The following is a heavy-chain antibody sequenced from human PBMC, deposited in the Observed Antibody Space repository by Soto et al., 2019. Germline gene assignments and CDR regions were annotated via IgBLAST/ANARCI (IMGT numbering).Heavy chain of an antibody. CDR1: GYTFTSYA. CDR3: ARDGPPMDY. Sequence: QVQLVQSGAEVKKPGASVKVSCKASGYTFTSYAISWVRQAPGQGLEWMGWINAYNGKKNYAQKPQGRVNMTTDTSTSKAYMQLRSLRSDDTAVYYCARDGPPMDYWGQGTLVTVSS. J-gene: IGHJ4*02. V-gene: IGHV1-18*01. D-gene: IGHD2-2*01. CDR2: INAYNGKK.